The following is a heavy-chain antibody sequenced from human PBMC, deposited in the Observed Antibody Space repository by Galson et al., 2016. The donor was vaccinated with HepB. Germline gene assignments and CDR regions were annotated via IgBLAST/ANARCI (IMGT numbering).Heavy chain of an antibody. CDR3: ARDDGMATLTPDY. CDR2: ISSSDSTT. V-gene: IGHV3-11*01. D-gene: IGHD5-24*01. CDR1: GFTFSDYY. J-gene: IGHJ4*02. Sequence: SLRLSCAAYGFTFSDYYMSWIRQAPGKGLEWISYISSSDSTTNYADSVKGRFTISRDNAKNSLYLQMNSLRGEDTAVYYCARDDGMATLTPDYWGQGTLVTVSS.